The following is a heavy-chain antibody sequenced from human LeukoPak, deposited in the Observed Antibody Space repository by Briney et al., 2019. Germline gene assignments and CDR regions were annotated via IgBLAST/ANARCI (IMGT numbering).Heavy chain of an antibody. CDR3: AWDSGAFEI. V-gene: IGHV1-18*01. CDR2: ISAYNGQT. J-gene: IGHJ3*02. CDR1: GYTFTSYY. Sequence: ASVKVSCKASGYTFTSYYISWMRQAPGQGLQWMGRISAYNGQTNYAQKVQDRVTMTTDTSTSTVYMELRSMRSDDTAVYYCAWDSGAFEIWGQGTMVTVSS.